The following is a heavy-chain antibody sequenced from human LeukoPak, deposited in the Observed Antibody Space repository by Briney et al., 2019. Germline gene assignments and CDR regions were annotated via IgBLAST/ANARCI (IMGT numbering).Heavy chain of an antibody. V-gene: IGHV4-38-2*01. CDR1: GFTFSDHY. J-gene: IGHJ6*03. CDR3: ARTTTIYYYYYMDV. Sequence: GSLRLSCAASGFTFSDHYMDWVRQAPGKGLEWIGSIYYSGSTYYNPSLKSRVTISVDTSKNQFSLKLSSVTAADTAVYYCARTTTIYYYYYMDVWGKGTTVTVSS. D-gene: IGHD1-1*01. CDR2: IYYSGST.